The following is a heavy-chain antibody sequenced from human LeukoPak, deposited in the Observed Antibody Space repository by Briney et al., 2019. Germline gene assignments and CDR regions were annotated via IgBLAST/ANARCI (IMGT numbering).Heavy chain of an antibody. CDR1: GGSISSGGYY. CDR3: ARVQEWFGELLYRIFDY. Sequence: SQTLSLTCTVSGGSISSGGYYWSWIRQHPGKGLEWIGYIYYSGSTYYNPSLKSRVTISVDTSKNQFSLKLGSVTAADTAVYYCARVQEWFGELLYRIFDYWGQGTLVTVSS. CDR2: IYYSGST. J-gene: IGHJ4*02. D-gene: IGHD3-10*01. V-gene: IGHV4-31*03.